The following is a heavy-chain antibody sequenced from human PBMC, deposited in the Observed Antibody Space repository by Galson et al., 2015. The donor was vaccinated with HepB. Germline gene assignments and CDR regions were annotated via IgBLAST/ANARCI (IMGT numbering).Heavy chain of an antibody. V-gene: IGHV3-48*01. CDR1: GFTFTMYN. J-gene: IGHJ4*02. Sequence: SLRLSCAASGFTFTMYNMNWVRQAPGKGPEWVSYISGSGFKKYYADSVRGRFTISRDNAKNSLSLQMNSLRVEDTAVYYCARGGASPWDLPRLHDYWGQGTLVTVSS. CDR3: ARGGASPWDLPRLHDY. CDR2: ISGSGFKK. D-gene: IGHD1-26*01.